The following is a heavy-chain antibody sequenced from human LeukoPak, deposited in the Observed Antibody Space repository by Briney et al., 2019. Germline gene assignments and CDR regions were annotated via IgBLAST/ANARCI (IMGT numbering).Heavy chain of an antibody. D-gene: IGHD3-10*01. CDR2: IYYSGST. CDR1: GGSISSSSYY. Sequence: SETLSLTCTVSGGSISSSSYYWGWIRQPPGKGLEWIGSIYYSGSTYYNPSLKSRVTISVDTSKNQFSLKLSSVTAADTAVYYCARHGLLWFGEFAGYWGQGTLVTVSS. V-gene: IGHV4-39*01. J-gene: IGHJ4*02. CDR3: ARHGLLWFGEFAGY.